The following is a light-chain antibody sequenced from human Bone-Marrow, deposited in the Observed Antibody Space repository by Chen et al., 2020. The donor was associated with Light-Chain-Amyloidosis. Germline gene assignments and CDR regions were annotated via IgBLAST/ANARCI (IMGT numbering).Light chain of an antibody. Sequence: DIQMTQSPSTLSASVGDRVTITCRASLSISTYLNWYQQKPGKVPKLLIYVASTLQSGVPSRFSGSGSGTDFTLTISSLQPEDFATYYCQQHYNIPRTFGGGTKVEIK. V-gene: IGKV1-39*01. CDR3: QQHYNIPRT. CDR1: LSISTY. J-gene: IGKJ4*01. CDR2: VAS.